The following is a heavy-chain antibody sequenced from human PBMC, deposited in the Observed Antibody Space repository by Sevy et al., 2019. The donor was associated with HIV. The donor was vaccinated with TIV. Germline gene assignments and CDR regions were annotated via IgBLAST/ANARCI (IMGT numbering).Heavy chain of an antibody. V-gene: IGHV3-15*01. J-gene: IGHJ1*01. CDR2: IKSKTDGGTT. Sequence: GGSVRLSCAASGFTFSNAWMSWVRQAPGKGLEWVGRIKSKTDGGTTDYAAPVKGRFTISRDDSKNTLYLQMNSLKTEDTAVYYCTTAPEDPGRRGYFQHWGQGTLVTVSS. CDR3: TTAPEDPGRRGYFQH. CDR1: GFTFSNAW. D-gene: IGHD3-10*01.